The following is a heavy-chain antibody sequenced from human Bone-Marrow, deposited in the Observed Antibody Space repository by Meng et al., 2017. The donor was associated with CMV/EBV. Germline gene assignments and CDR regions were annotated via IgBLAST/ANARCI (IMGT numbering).Heavy chain of an antibody. V-gene: IGHV3-53*01. CDR1: GFTVSSNY. CDR3: AREDCSSTSCYLYHYYYGMDV. J-gene: IGHJ6*02. CDR2: IYSGGST. Sequence: GESLKISCAASGFTVSSNYMSWVRQAPGKGLEWVSVIYSGGSTYYADSVKGRFTISRDNSKNTLYLQMNSLRAEDTAVYYCAREDCSSTSCYLYHYYYGMDVWGQGTTVTVSS. D-gene: IGHD2-2*01.